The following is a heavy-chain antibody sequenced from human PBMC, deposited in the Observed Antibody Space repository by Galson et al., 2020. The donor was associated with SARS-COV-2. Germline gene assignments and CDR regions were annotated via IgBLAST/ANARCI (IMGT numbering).Heavy chain of an antibody. V-gene: IGHV3-23*01. D-gene: IGHD2-15*01. CDR3: AKDRSCVATPCARNYYYMDV. J-gene: IGHJ6*03. CDR1: VLTFSSYE. CDR2: IIDSGGTP. Sequence: GRSLRISCAASVLTFSSYEMTWVRQTPRKGLAWVQTIIDSGGTPTYRHSVKGRFTVSRDNSKNTLFLQMNSLRAKDSAVYYCAKDRSCVATPCARNYYYMDVWGNGTTVTVSS.